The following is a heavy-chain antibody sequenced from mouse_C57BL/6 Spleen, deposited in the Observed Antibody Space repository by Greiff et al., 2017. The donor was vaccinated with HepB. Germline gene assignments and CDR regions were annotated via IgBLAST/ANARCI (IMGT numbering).Heavy chain of an antibody. V-gene: IGHV1-50*01. CDR3: ATRRLRWYFDV. CDR1: GYTFTSYW. D-gene: IGHD2-4*01. Sequence: QVQLQQPGAELVKPGASVKLSCKASGYTFTSYWMQWVKQRPGQGLEWIGEIDPSDSYTNYNQKFKGKATVTVDTSSSTAYMQLSSLTSEDSAVYYWATRRLRWYFDVWGTGTTVTVSS. CDR2: IDPSDSYT. J-gene: IGHJ1*03.